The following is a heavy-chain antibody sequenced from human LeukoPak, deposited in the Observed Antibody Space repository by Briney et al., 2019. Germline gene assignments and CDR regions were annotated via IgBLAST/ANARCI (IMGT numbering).Heavy chain of an antibody. CDR2: IYYSGST. V-gene: IGHV4-39*01. D-gene: IGHD3-22*01. CDR3: ARGEPNYYYDSSGYQRD. CDR1: GGSISSSSYY. J-gene: IGHJ4*02. Sequence: SETLSLTCTVSGGSISSSSYYWGWIRQPPGKGLEWIGSIYYSGSTYYNPSLKSRVTISVDTSKNQFSLKLSSVTAADTAVYYCARGEPNYYYDSSGYQRDWGQGTLVTVSS.